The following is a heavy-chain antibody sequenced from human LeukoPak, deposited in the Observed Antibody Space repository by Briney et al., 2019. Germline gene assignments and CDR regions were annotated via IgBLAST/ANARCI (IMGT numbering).Heavy chain of an antibody. CDR3: ARSSSSVNIESRYGLDV. D-gene: IGHD6-6*01. CDR1: GYTLINYG. J-gene: IGHJ6*02. V-gene: IGHV1-18*01. CDR2: ISVNNGNT. Sequence: ASVKVSCKASGYTLINYGVTWVRQAPGQGLEWMGWISVNNGNTQFAQKFEARVTLTTDTSTNTDNMELRRLASDDTAIYYCARSSSSVNIESRYGLDVWGQGTTVIVSS.